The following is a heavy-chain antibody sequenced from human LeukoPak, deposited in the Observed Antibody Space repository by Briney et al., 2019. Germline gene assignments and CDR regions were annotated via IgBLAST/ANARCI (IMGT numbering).Heavy chain of an antibody. D-gene: IGHD4-23*01. Sequence: QPGGSLRLSCAASGFTFSSYGMSWVRQAPGKGLEWVSAISAGGSSTYYADSVKGRFTISRDNAKNTLYLQMNSLRAEDTAVYYCARGVTRGSPDYWGQGTLVTVSS. CDR1: GFTFSSYG. CDR2: ISAGGSST. CDR3: ARGVTRGSPDY. V-gene: IGHV3-23*01. J-gene: IGHJ4*02.